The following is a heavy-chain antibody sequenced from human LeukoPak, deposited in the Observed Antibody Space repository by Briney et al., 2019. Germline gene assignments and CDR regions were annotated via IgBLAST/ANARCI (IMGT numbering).Heavy chain of an antibody. CDR2: ISGDGGST. D-gene: IGHD3-22*01. Sequence: QAGGSLRLSCAASGFTFDDYAMHWVRQAPGKGLEWVSLISGDGGSTYYADSAKGRFTISRDNSKNSLYLQMNSLRTEDTALYYCAKVVGSYYDSGGFDYWGQGTLVTVSS. V-gene: IGHV3-43*02. J-gene: IGHJ4*02. CDR3: AKVVGSYYDSGGFDY. CDR1: GFTFDDYA.